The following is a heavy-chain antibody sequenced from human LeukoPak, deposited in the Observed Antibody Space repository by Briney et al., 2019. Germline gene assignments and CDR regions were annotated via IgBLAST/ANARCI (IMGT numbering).Heavy chain of an antibody. CDR1: GFIFSTYS. Sequence: GGSLRLSCAASGFIFSTYSMIWVRQAPGKGLEWLSYFSGDSRTIYYPDSVKGRFTISRDNAKNSLYLQLISLRAEDTAVYYCARDRHSSVDYWGQGTLVTVSS. J-gene: IGHJ4*02. V-gene: IGHV3-48*01. CDR2: FSGDSRTI. D-gene: IGHD3-22*01. CDR3: ARDRHSSVDY.